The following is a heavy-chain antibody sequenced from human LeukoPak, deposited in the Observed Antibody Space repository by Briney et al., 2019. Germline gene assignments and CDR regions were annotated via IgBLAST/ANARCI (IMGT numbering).Heavy chain of an antibody. D-gene: IGHD5-18*01. J-gene: IGHJ3*02. V-gene: IGHV3-7*01. CDR2: INRDGSER. CDR3: HVDTAMVEADAFDI. CDR1: GFTFSNYW. Sequence: GGSLRLSCAASGFTFSNYWMTWVRQAPGKGLEWVANINRDGSERYYVDSVKGRFTISRDNSKNTLYLQMNSLRAEDTAVYYCHVDTAMVEADAFDIWGQGTMVTVSS.